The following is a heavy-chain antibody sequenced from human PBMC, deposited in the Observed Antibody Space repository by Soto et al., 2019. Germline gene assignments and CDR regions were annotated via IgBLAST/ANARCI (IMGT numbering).Heavy chain of an antibody. J-gene: IGHJ4*02. Sequence: GASVKVSCKASGYTFTSYCISWVRQAPGQGLEWMGWISAYNGNTNYAQKLQGRVTMTTDTSTSTAYMELRSLRSDDTAVYYCARVLVRFGELYPPFDYWGQGTLVTVSS. CDR1: GYTFTSYC. CDR2: ISAYNGNT. D-gene: IGHD3-10*01. V-gene: IGHV1-18*01. CDR3: ARVLVRFGELYPPFDY.